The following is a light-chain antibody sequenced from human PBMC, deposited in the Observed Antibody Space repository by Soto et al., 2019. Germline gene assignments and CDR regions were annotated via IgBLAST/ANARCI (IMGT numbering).Light chain of an antibody. CDR1: QSVSIW. CDR3: RQYNSYWT. V-gene: IGKV1-5*03. CDR2: KSS. Sequence: DIQMTQSPSTLSASEGDRVTIACRASQSVSIWLAWYQQKPGRAPKLLIYKSSILESGVPSRFSGSGSGTEFTLTISSLQPDDFATYYCRQYNSYWTFGQGTKVDI. J-gene: IGKJ1*01.